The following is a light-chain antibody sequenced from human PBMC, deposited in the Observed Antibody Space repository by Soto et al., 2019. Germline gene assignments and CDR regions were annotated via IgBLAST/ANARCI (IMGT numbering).Light chain of an antibody. Sequence: PGDRATLSCRASQSLGSGYLAWYQQKPGQAPRILIYAASTRATGIPDRFSGSGSGTDFTLTISRLEPEDFAVYYCQQYGSSGTFGQGTKVDI. V-gene: IGKV3-20*01. CDR2: AAS. J-gene: IGKJ1*01. CDR3: QQYGSSGT. CDR1: QSLGSGY.